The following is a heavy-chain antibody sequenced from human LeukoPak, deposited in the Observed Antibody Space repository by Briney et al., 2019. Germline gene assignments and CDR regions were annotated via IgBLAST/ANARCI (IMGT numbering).Heavy chain of an antibody. Sequence: ASVKVSCKVSGHTLTELAMHWVRQAPGKGLEWMGGFDPEYGETIYAQKFQGRVTMTEDTSTDTAYMELSSLRSEDTAVYYCATGGPQYYDILTGYDYWGQGTLVTVSS. J-gene: IGHJ4*02. CDR1: GHTLTELA. V-gene: IGHV1-24*01. CDR2: FDPEYGET. CDR3: ATGGPQYYDILTGYDY. D-gene: IGHD3-9*01.